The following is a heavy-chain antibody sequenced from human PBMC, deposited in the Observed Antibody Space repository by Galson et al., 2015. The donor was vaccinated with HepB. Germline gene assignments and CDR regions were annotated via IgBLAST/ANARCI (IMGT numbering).Heavy chain of an antibody. Sequence: ALVKPTQTPTLTCTFSGFSLSTSGMCVTWIRQPPGKALEWLARIDWDDDKFYSTSLKTRLTISKDTSKNQVVLTMTNMDPVDTATYYCARIIVEMATTYFDYWGQGTLVTVSS. D-gene: IGHD5-24*01. J-gene: IGHJ4*02. V-gene: IGHV2-70*17. CDR3: ARIIVEMATTYFDY. CDR1: GFSLSTSGMC. CDR2: IDWDDDK.